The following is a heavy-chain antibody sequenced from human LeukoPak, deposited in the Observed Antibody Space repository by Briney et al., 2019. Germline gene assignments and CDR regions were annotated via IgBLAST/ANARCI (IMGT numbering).Heavy chain of an antibody. V-gene: IGHV1-8*01. CDR1: XXTFTXYX. CDR3: ARGHGYSGYDWSY. J-gene: IGHJ4*02. CDR2: MNPNSGNT. D-gene: IGHD5-12*01. Sequence: VTXSXKASXXTFTXYXXNWVRQATGQWXEWMGWMNPNSGNTGYAQKFQGRVTMTRNTSISTAYMELSSLRSEDTAVYYCARGHGYSGYDWSYWGQGTLVTVSS.